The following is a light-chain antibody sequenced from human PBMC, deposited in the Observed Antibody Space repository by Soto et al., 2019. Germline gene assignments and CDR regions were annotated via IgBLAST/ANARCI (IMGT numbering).Light chain of an antibody. CDR2: DIS. J-gene: IGKJ2*01. CDR1: QSFGSW. Sequence: DIQMTQSPSSLSASVGDTVTITCRASQSFGSWLAWYQQKPGQAPKLLIYDISSLEYGVPSRFSGSGSGTEFTLTISSLQPDDFATYHCQQYNLSPRSFGQGTKVDIK. CDR3: QQYNLSPRS. V-gene: IGKV1-5*01.